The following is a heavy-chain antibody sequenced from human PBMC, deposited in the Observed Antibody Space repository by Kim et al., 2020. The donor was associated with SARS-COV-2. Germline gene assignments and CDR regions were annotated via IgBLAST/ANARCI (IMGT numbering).Heavy chain of an antibody. Sequence: SETLSLTCTVSGGSISSYYWSWIRQPPGKGLEWIGYIYYSGSTNYNPSLKSRVTISVDTSKNQFSLKLSSVTAADTAVYYCASARAHMVRGENYYGMDVWGQGTTVTVSS. D-gene: IGHD3-10*01. CDR1: GGSISSYY. CDR3: ASARAHMVRGENYYGMDV. CDR2: IYYSGST. V-gene: IGHV4-59*13. J-gene: IGHJ6*02.